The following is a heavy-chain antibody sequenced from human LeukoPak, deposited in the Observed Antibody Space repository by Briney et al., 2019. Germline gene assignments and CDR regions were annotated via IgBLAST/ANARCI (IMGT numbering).Heavy chain of an antibody. J-gene: IGHJ4*02. CDR3: ARDNNGSGSSDF. CDR2: INTKSVGT. D-gene: IGHD3-10*01. CDR1: GYTLTHYY. Sequence: ASAKVSCKASGYTLTHYYIHWVRQAPGQGLAGVGWINTKSVGTNYLQQFQARVTMTRATSFSTAYVELSRLRSDDTAVYYCARDNNGSGSSDFWGQGTLVTVSS. V-gene: IGHV1-2*02.